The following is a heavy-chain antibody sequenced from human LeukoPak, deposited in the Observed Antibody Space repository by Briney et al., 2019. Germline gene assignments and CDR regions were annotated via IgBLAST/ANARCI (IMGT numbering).Heavy chain of an antibody. Sequence: GGSLRLSCAASGFTFSSYNMNWVRQAPGKGLEWVGRIKSKIDGGTTDYAAPVKGRFTISRDDSKNTLYLQMNSLKTEDTAVYYCTTDHQTTVSPYYYYYYMDVWGKGTTVTVSS. V-gene: IGHV3-15*01. J-gene: IGHJ6*03. CDR1: GFTFSSYN. CDR3: TTDHQTTVSPYYYYYYMDV. CDR2: IKSKIDGGTT. D-gene: IGHD4-11*01.